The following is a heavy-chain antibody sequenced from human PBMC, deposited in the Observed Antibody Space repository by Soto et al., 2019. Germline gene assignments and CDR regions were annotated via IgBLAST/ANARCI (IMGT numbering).Heavy chain of an antibody. V-gene: IGHV1-3*04. Sequence: QVQLVQSGAEVKKPGASVKISCKASGYTFTNYAIHWVRQAPGQRLEWMGWIYTGNGNTKYSQNFQGRVTFTRDTSASTAYMEVSSLRSEDAAVYFCAAVDYGVYWGQGTLVTVSS. D-gene: IGHD2-8*01. CDR1: GYTFTNYA. J-gene: IGHJ4*02. CDR2: IYTGNGNT. CDR3: AAVDYGVY.